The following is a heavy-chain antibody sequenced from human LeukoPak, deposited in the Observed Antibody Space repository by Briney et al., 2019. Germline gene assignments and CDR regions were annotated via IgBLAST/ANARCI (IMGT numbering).Heavy chain of an antibody. CDR2: IHSSGST. J-gene: IGHJ6*03. D-gene: IGHD3-16*02. Sequence: PSETLSLTCTVSGGSITGYYWSWIRQPAGKGLEWIGQIHSSGSTYYNPSLKSRVTISVDTSKNQFSLKLSSVTAADTAVYYCAGDGNYDYVWGSYRSPMDVWGKGTTVTVSS. CDR3: AGDGNYDYVWGSYRSPMDV. CDR1: GGSITGYY. V-gene: IGHV4-4*07.